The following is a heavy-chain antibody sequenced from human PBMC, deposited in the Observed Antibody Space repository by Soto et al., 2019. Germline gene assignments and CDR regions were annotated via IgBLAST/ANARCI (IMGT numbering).Heavy chain of an antibody. J-gene: IGHJ3*02. D-gene: IGHD2-21*01. CDR2: IYYSGST. Sequence: PSETLSLTCTVSGGSISSYYWSWIRQPPGKGLEWIGYIYYSGSTNYNPSLKSRVTISVDTSKNQFSLKLSSVTAADTAVYYCAGRKNSGDFDIWGQGTIFTVS. V-gene: IGHV4-59*01. CDR3: AGRKNSGDFDI. CDR1: GGSISSYY.